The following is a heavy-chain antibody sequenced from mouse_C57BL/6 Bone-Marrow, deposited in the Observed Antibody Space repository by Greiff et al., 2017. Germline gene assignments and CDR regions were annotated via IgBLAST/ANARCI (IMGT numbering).Heavy chain of an antibody. Sequence: QVQLQQPGAELVKPGASVKMSCKASGYTFTSYWITWVKQRPGHGLEWIGDIYPGSGSTNSNEKFKSKATMTVATSSCTAYMQLSSLTSEDAAVYSCARPYYSNYWYFDVWGTGTTVTVSS. D-gene: IGHD2-5*01. J-gene: IGHJ1*03. CDR1: GYTFTSYW. CDR2: IYPGSGST. V-gene: IGHV1-55*01. CDR3: ARPYYSNYWYFDV.